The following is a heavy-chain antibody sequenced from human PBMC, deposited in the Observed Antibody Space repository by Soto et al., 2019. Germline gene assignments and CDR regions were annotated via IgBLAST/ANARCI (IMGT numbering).Heavy chain of an antibody. CDR3: ARDGQNLAPYAFEM. V-gene: IGHV3-33*01. Sequence: QVQLVESGGGVVQPGMSLRLSCATSGFSFSSHAMHWVRQAPGKGLEWVAQIWYDGSNRYYADSMRGRFTISRDFFKNTAFLQMDSLRAEDTAVYSCARDGQNLAPYAFEMWGQGTLVTVSS. J-gene: IGHJ3*02. CDR1: GFSFSSHA. CDR2: IWYDGSNR.